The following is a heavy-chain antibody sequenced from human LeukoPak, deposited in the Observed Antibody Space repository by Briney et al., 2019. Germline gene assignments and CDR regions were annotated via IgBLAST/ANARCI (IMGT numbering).Heavy chain of an antibody. J-gene: IGHJ5*02. CDR3: ARGGKLVADWFDP. V-gene: IGHV4-30-2*01. CDR2: IYHSGSI. Sequence: PSQTLSLTCAVSGGSISSGGYSWSWIRQPPGKGLEWIGYIYHSGSIYYNPSLKSRVTISVDRSKNQFSLKLSSVTAADTAVYYCARGGKLVADWFDPWGQGTLVTVSS. CDR1: GGSISSGGYS. D-gene: IGHD6-13*01.